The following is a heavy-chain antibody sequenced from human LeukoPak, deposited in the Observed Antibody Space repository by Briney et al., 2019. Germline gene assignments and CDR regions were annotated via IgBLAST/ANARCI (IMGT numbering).Heavy chain of an antibody. J-gene: IGHJ4*02. V-gene: IGHV3-48*01. D-gene: IGHD1-1*01. CDR3: ARDHNYAFDS. CDR2: IGIDSGNT. Sequence: GGSLRLSCTASGFPFIEYSMNWVRQVPGKGLEWIAYIGIDSGNTKYADSVRGRFTISADKTKNSLFLQMNSLRVEDTALYYCARDHNYAFDSWGQGTLVSVAS. CDR1: GFPFIEYS.